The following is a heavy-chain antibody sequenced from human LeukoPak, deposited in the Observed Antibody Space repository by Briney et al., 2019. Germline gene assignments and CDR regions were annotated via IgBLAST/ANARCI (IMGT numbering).Heavy chain of an antibody. Sequence: GASVKVSCKVSGYTLTELSMHWVRQGPGKGLEWMGGFDPEDGETIYAQKFQGRVTMTEDTSTDTAYMELSSLRSEDTAVYYCATGGADYGDYEDAFDIWGQGTMVTVSS. CDR3: ATGGADYGDYEDAFDI. D-gene: IGHD4-17*01. V-gene: IGHV1-24*01. CDR2: FDPEDGET. J-gene: IGHJ3*02. CDR1: GYTLTELS.